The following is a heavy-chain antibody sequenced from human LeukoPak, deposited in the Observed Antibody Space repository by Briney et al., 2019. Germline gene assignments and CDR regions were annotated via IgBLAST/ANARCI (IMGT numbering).Heavy chain of an antibody. CDR2: IIPIFGTA. V-gene: IGHV1-69*05. D-gene: IGHD2-2*01. Sequence: SVKVSCKASGGTFSSYAISWVRQAPGQGLEWMGGIIPIFGTANYAQKLQGRVTMTTDTYTSTAYMELRSLRSDDTAVYYCARDPCRSTSCYAHWFDPWGQGTLVTVSS. CDR1: GGTFSSYA. J-gene: IGHJ5*02. CDR3: ARDPCRSTSCYAHWFDP.